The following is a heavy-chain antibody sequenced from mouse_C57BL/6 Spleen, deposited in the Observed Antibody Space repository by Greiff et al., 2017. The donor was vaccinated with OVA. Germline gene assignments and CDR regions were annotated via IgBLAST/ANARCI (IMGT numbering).Heavy chain of an antibody. D-gene: IGHD1-1*01. CDR1: GYTFTDYE. CDR2: IDPETGGT. J-gene: IGHJ2*01. V-gene: IGHV1-15*01. Sequence: VQGVESGAELVRPGASVTLSCKASGYTFTDYEMHWVKQTPVHGLEWIGAIDPETGGTAYNQKFKGKAILTADKSSSTAYMELRSLTSEDSAVYYCTRATTVVPYFDYWGQGTTLTVSS. CDR3: TRATTVVPYFDY.